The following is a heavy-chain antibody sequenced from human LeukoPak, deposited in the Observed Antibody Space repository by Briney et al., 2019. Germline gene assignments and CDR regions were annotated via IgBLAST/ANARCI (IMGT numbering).Heavy chain of an antibody. J-gene: IGHJ3*02. CDR3: ARHMEQETFDI. Sequence: PSETLSLTCTVSGGSISSYYWGWIRQPPGKGLEWIATIYYSGSTYYNPSLKSRVTISVDTSKNQFSLKLSSVTAADTAVYYCARHMEQETFDIWGQGTMVTVSS. D-gene: IGHD1-26*01. CDR1: GGSISSYY. V-gene: IGHV4-39*01. CDR2: IYYSGST.